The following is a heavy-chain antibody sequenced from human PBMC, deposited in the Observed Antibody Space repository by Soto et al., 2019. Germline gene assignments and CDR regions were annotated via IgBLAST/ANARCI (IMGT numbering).Heavy chain of an antibody. CDR1: GFSISGYW. J-gene: IGHJ4*02. CDR2: INNHGNDV. V-gene: IGHV3-74*01. Sequence: EVQLVESGGGLVQPGGSLRLSCEVSGFSISGYWMHWVRQVPGKGLVWVSRINNHGNDVSYADSVKGRFIISRDNAQNTLYRQINSPTADDTAIYYCTRGASGYGNFDYWGQGVLLTVSS. D-gene: IGHD5-12*01. CDR3: TRGASGYGNFDY.